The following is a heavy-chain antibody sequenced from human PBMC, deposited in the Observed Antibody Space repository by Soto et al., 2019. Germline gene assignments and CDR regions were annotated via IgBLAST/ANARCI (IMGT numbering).Heavy chain of an antibody. V-gene: IGHV1-8*01. Sequence: QVQLVQSGAEVKKPGASVKVSCKASGYTFTSYDINCVRQATGQGLEWMGWMNPNSGNTGYAQKFQGRLTMTRNTSISTVYMELSSLRSEDTAVYYWARGMRVTFGGVIVPSYYFDYWGQGTLVTVSS. CDR3: ARGMRVTFGGVIVPSYYFDY. D-gene: IGHD3-16*01. CDR2: MNPNSGNT. CDR1: GYTFTSYD. J-gene: IGHJ4*02.